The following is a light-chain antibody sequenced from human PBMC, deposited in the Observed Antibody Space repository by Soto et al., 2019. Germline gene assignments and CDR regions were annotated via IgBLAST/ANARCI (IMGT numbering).Light chain of an antibody. V-gene: IGLV2-14*01. Sequence: QSALTQPASLSGSPGQSITISCTVTSSDVGGYNYVSWYQQHPGKAPKLMIYEVSNRPSGVSNRFSGSKSGNTASLTISGLQAEDEADYYCSSYTSSSTLVFGTGTKVTVL. CDR1: SSDVGGYNY. CDR2: EVS. J-gene: IGLJ1*01. CDR3: SSYTSSSTLV.